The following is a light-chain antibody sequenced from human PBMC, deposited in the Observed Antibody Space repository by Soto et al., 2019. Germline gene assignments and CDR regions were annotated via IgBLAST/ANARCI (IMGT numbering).Light chain of an antibody. J-gene: IGLJ1*01. V-gene: IGLV2-14*01. CDR3: SSYTSSSTAWV. Sequence: QPVLTQPASVSGSPGQSITISCTGTSSDVGGYNYVSWYQQHPGKAPKLMIYDVSNRPSGVSNRFSGSKSGNTASLTISGLQAEDEADYYCSSYTSSSTAWVFGTGTQLTVL. CDR2: DVS. CDR1: SSDVGGYNY.